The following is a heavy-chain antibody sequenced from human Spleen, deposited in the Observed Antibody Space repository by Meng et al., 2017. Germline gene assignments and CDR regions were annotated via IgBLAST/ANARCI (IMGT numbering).Heavy chain of an antibody. CDR3: ARGGEGTNGVWQFDP. V-gene: IGHV1-69*05. Sequence: SVKVSCKALGGIFSNYVIGWVRQAPGQGLEWMGGINAVFGTTNYAQKFQGRVTITTDESTSTVYMELRSLRSDDTAVYYCARGGEGTNGVWQFDPWGQGTLVTVSS. D-gene: IGHD2-8*01. J-gene: IGHJ5*02. CDR2: INAVFGTT. CDR1: GGIFSNYV.